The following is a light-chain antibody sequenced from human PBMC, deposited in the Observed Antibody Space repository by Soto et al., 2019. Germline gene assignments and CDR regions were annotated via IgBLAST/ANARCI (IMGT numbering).Light chain of an antibody. CDR3: QQVHSFPLT. J-gene: IGKJ4*01. CDR1: QAISRW. Sequence: DIHITQSPSSVSASVVDRVTITCRANQAISRWLAWYQQKPGKAPNLLIYTASTLESGVPSRFSGSGSGTDFTLTISNLQPEDFATYYCQQVHSFPLTFGGGTKVDIK. V-gene: IGKV1-12*01. CDR2: TAS.